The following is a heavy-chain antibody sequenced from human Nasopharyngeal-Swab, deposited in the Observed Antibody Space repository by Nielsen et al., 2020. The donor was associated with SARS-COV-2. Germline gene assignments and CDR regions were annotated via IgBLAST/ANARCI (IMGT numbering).Heavy chain of an antibody. CDR3: ARGQQLVTMDV. Sequence: PGKGLEWIGYIYYSGSTYYNPSLKSRVTISVDTSKNQFSLKLSSATAADTAVYYCARGQQLVTMDVWGKGTTVTVSS. V-gene: IGHV4-31*02. J-gene: IGHJ6*04. CDR2: IYYSGST. D-gene: IGHD6-13*01.